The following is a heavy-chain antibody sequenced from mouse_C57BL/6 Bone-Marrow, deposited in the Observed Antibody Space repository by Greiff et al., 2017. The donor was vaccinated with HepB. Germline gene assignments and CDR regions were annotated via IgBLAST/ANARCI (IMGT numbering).Heavy chain of an antibody. CDR1: GYSFTGYY. CDR3: ARGEITTGGFAY. CDR2: INPSTGGT. V-gene: IGHV1-42*01. D-gene: IGHD1-1*01. J-gene: IGHJ3*01. Sequence: EVQLVESGPELVKPGASVKISCKASGYSFTGYYMNWVKQSPEKSLEWIGEINPSTGGTTYNQKFKAKATLTVDKSSSTAYMQLKSLTSEDSAVYYCARGEITTGGFAYWGQGTLVTVSA.